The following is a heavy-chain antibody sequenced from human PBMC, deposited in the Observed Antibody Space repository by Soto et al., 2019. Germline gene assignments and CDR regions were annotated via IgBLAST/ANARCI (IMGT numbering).Heavy chain of an antibody. J-gene: IGHJ4*02. CDR2: ISGSGGST. Sequence: GGSLRLSCAASGFTFSSYAMSWVRQAPGKGLEWVSAISGSGGSTYYADSVKGRFTISRDNSKNTLYLQMNSLRAEDTAVYYCAKDSYYDSSGYYYCWGRGTLVTVSS. CDR3: AKDSYYDSSGYYYC. CDR1: GFTFSSYA. D-gene: IGHD3-22*01. V-gene: IGHV3-23*01.